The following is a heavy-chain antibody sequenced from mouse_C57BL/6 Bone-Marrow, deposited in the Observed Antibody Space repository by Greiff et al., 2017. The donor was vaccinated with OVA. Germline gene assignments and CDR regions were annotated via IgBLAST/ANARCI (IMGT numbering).Heavy chain of an antibody. CDR1: GFTFSSYG. CDR3: ARRIYYGNWYFDV. CDR2: ISSGGSYT. V-gene: IGHV5-6*01. Sequence: EVQLQESGGDLVKPGGSLKLSCAASGFTFSSYGMSWVRQTPDKRLEWVATISSGGSYTYYPDSVKGRFTISRDNAKNTLYLQMSSLKSEDTAMYYCARRIYYGNWYFDVWGTGTTVTVSS. D-gene: IGHD2-1*01. J-gene: IGHJ1*03.